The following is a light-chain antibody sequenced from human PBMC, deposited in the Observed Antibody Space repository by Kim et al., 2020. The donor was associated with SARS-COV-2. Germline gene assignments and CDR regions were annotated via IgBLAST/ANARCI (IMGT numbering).Light chain of an antibody. CDR1: QSVSSD. CDR2: GAS. CDR3: QQYNNWPLT. Sequence: EIVMTQSPATLSLSPGETVTLSCRASQSVSSDVAWYQHKPGQAPRLLIYGASTRATGIPATFSGSGSGTEFTLTINSLQSDDFGVYYCQQYNNWPLTFGGGTKLE. V-gene: IGKV3-15*01. J-gene: IGKJ4*01.